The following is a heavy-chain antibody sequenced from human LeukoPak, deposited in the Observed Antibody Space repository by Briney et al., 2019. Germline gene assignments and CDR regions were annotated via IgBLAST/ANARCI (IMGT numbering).Heavy chain of an antibody. CDR1: GFTFSTNG. Sequence: PGGSLRLSCAASGFTFSTNGIHWVRQAPGKGLEWVTYIRKDGSDKWYAKSVKGRFTISRDNSKNTVILQMNSLRPEDTALYYCAKDDQRSLDHWGQGALVTVSS. CDR3: AKDDQRSLDH. J-gene: IGHJ5*02. V-gene: IGHV3-30*02. D-gene: IGHD6-25*01. CDR2: IRKDGSDK.